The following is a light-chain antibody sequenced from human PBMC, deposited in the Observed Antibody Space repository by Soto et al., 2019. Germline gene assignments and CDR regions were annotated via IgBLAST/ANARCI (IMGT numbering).Light chain of an antibody. Sequence: EIGMTQSPATLSVSPGERATLSCSASESVRDTLAWYQQKPGQAPRLLIYGASTSATGIPARFSGSGSETEFSLTISSLRSESFAVYVCQHYDSWTPLFGTGTKVDLK. J-gene: IGKJ3*01. CDR1: ESVRDT. CDR3: QHYDSWTPL. CDR2: GAS. V-gene: IGKV3-15*01.